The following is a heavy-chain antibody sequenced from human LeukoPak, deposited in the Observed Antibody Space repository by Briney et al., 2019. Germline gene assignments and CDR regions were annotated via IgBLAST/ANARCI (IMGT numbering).Heavy chain of an antibody. Sequence: SETLSLTCTVSGGSISSYYWSWIRQPPGKGLEWIGYIYYSGSTDYNPSLKSRVTISVDTSKNQFSLKLSSVTAADTAVYYCARVDPDSSSTLEVFDYWGQGTLVTVSS. CDR1: GGSISSYY. CDR2: IYYSGST. J-gene: IGHJ4*02. V-gene: IGHV4-59*01. CDR3: ARVDPDSSSTLEVFDY. D-gene: IGHD6-6*01.